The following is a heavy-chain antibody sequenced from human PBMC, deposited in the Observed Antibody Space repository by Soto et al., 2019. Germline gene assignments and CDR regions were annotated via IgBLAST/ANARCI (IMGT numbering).Heavy chain of an antibody. J-gene: IGHJ3*02. CDR2: IYPGDSDT. D-gene: IGHD3-10*01. CDR1: GYTFTNNW. V-gene: IGHV5-51*01. CDR3: ARQSGYYYGSGSYLRNAFDI. Sequence: PGESLKISCKGSGYTFTNNWIGWVRQMPGKGLEWMGIIYPGDSDTRYSPSFQGQVTISADKPISTAYLQWSSLKASDTAIHYCARQSGYYYGSGSYLRNAFDIWGKGTMVTVSS.